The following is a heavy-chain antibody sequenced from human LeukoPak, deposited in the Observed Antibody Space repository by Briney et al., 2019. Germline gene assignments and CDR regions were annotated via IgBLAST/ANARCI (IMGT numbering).Heavy chain of an antibody. CDR1: GFTLSSYW. V-gene: IGHV3-74*01. J-gene: IGHJ4*02. Sequence: GGSLRLSCVVSGFTLSSYWMHWVRQAEGKGLVWVSAINYDGSDTRYADTVKGRFTISGDNAKNTLYLQMNSLRAEDTAVYYCQRDFMSAAGIHWGQGTLVTVSS. CDR3: QRDFMSAAGIH. D-gene: IGHD6-13*01. CDR2: INYDGSDT.